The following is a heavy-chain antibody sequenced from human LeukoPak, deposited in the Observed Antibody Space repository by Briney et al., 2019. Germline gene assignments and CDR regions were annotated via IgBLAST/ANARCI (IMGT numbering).Heavy chain of an antibody. CDR3: ARDTLYPAATRFDY. J-gene: IGHJ4*02. D-gene: IGHD2-15*01. Sequence: GASVRVSCKASGYTFTSYGISWVRQAPGQGLEWMGWISAYNGNTNYAQKLQGRVTMTTDTSTSTAYMELRSLRSDDTAVYYCARDTLYPAATRFDYWGQGTLVTVSS. CDR2: ISAYNGNT. V-gene: IGHV1-18*01. CDR1: GYTFTSYG.